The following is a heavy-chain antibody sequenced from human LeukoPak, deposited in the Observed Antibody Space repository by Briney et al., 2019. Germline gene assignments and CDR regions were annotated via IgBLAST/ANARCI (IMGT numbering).Heavy chain of an antibody. CDR3: ARADCSSTSCQEWYFDL. Sequence: SETLSLTCAVYGGSFSGYYWSWIRQPPGKGLEWIGEINHSGSTNYNPSLKSRVTISVDTSKNQFSLKLSSVTAADTAVYYCARADCSSTSCQEWYFDLWGRGTLVTVSS. V-gene: IGHV4-34*01. CDR1: GGSFSGYY. J-gene: IGHJ2*01. CDR2: INHSGST. D-gene: IGHD2-2*01.